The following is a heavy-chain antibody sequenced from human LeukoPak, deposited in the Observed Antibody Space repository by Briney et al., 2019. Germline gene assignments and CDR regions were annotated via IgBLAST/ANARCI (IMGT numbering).Heavy chain of an antibody. CDR3: ARKYCSTTSCLFDN. V-gene: IGHV3-48*03. Sequence: PGGSPRLSCAASGFTFSSYEMNWVRQAPGKGLQWVSDIISSGTTIYYADSVKGRFTISRDNAKNSLYLKMNSLRAEDTAVYYCARKYCSTTSCLFDNWGQGTLVTVSS. J-gene: IGHJ4*02. CDR1: GFTFSSYE. CDR2: IISSGTTI. D-gene: IGHD2-2*01.